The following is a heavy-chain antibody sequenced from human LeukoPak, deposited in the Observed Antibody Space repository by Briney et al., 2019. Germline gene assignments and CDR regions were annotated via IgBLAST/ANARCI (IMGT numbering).Heavy chain of an antibody. V-gene: IGHV3-48*01. CDR2: ISSRSSTI. J-gene: IGHJ4*02. CDR3: ARGLHSGLYDSSAYYPY. D-gene: IGHD3-22*01. CDR1: GFTFSSYS. Sequence: GGSLRLSCAASGFTFSSYSMNWVRQAPGKGLEWVSYISSRSSTIYYADSVKGRFTVSRDNAKNSLYLQMNSLRADDTAIYYCARGLHSGLYDSSAYYPYWGQGTLVTVSS.